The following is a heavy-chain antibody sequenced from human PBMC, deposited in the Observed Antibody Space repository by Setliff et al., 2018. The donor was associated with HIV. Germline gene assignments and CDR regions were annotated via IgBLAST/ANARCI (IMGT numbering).Heavy chain of an antibody. CDR2: IYTSGKT. J-gene: IGHJ3*02. CDR3: ARNDCGGGSCYGVDAFDI. V-gene: IGHV4-61*09. Sequence: SETLSLTCTVSGDSITRGSYYWSWIRQPAGKGLEWIGHIYTSGKTHYSPSLKSRVTISVDTSKNQFSLKLTSVTASDTAIYYCARNDCGGGSCYGVDAFDIWGKGTMVTVSS. CDR1: GDSITRGSYY. D-gene: IGHD2-15*01.